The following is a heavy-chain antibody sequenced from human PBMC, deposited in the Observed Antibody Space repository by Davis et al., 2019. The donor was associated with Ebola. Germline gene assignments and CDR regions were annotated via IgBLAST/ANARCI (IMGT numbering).Heavy chain of an antibody. CDR1: GFTFSSYW. V-gene: IGHV3-74*01. CDR2: INSDGSST. J-gene: IGHJ4*02. D-gene: IGHD3-9*01. Sequence: GESLKISCAASGFTFSSYWMHWVRQAPGKGLVWVSRINSDGSSTSYADSVKGRFTISRDNAKNTLYLQMNSLRAEETAVYYCARGGRYYDILTGYFYLRYWGQGTLVTVSS. CDR3: ARGGRYYDILTGYFYLRY.